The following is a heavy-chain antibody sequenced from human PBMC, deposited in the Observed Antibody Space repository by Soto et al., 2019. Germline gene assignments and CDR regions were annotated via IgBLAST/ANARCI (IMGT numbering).Heavy chain of an antibody. CDR2: IYYSGST. CDR3: ARLPLAAALGFDY. Sequence: QVRLQVSGRALVKPSETLSLTCTVSGGSISSYYWSWIRQPPGKGLEWIGYIYYSGSTNYNPSLKSRVTISVDTSKNQFSLKLSSVTAADTAVYYCARLPLAAALGFDYWSQGTLVTVSS. V-gene: IGHV4-59*08. J-gene: IGHJ4*02. CDR1: GGSISSYY. D-gene: IGHD6-13*01.